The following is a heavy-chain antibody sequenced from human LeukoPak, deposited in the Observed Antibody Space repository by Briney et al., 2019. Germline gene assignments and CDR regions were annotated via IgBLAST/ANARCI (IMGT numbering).Heavy chain of an antibody. CDR3: ARASSGSSSWYFDY. D-gene: IGHD6-13*01. Sequence: SETLSLTCTVSGGSISSSSYYWGWIRQPPGKGLEWIGEIYHTGSTNYNPSLKSRVTISVDTSKNQFSLKLSSVTAADTAVYYCARASSGSSSWYFDYWGQGTLVTVSS. V-gene: IGHV4-39*07. J-gene: IGHJ4*02. CDR1: GGSISSSSYY. CDR2: IYHTGST.